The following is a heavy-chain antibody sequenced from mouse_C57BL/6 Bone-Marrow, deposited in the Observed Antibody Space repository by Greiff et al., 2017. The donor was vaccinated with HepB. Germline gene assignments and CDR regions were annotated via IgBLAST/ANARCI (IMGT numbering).Heavy chain of an antibody. J-gene: IGHJ4*01. CDR2: INYDGSST. Sequence: EVKLVESEGGLVQPGSSMKLSCTASGFTFSDYYMAWVRQVPEKGLEWVANINYDGSSTYYLDSLKSRFIISRDNAKNILYLQMSSLKSEDTATYYCARDLAKGYYDYPYAMDYWGQGTSVTVSS. CDR1: GFTFSDYY. V-gene: IGHV5-16*01. CDR3: ARDLAKGYYDYPYAMDY. D-gene: IGHD2-4*01.